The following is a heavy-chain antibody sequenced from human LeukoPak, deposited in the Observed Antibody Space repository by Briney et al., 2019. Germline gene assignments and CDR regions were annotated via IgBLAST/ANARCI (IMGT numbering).Heavy chain of an antibody. V-gene: IGHV4-34*01. CDR2: INHSGST. D-gene: IGHD2/OR15-2a*01. Sequence: SETLSLTRAVYGGSFSGYYWSWIRQPPGKGLEWIGEINHSGSTNYNPSLKSRVTISVDTSKNQFSLKLSSVTAADTAVYYCARSPSSRSWFDSWGQGTLVTVSS. CDR3: ARSPSSRSWFDS. J-gene: IGHJ5*01. CDR1: GGSFSGYY.